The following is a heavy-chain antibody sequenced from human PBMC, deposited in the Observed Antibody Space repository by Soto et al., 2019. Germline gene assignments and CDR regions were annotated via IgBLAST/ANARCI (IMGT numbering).Heavy chain of an antibody. CDR2: INHSGST. D-gene: IGHD5-12*01. CDR3: ARGSIRWLQNSNWFYP. J-gene: IGHJ5*02. CDR1: GGSFSGYY. V-gene: IGHV4-34*01. Sequence: QVQLQQWGAGLLKPSETLSLTCAVYGGSFSGYYWSWIGQPPGKGLEWIGEINHSGSTNYNPSLKIRVTISVDTSKNQFSLKLSSVTAADTAVYYCARGSIRWLQNSNWFYPWGQGTLVTVSS.